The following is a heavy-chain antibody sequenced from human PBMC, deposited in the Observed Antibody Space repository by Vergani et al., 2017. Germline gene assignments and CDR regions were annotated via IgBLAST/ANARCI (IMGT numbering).Heavy chain of an antibody. CDR1: GFTFSDFS. CDR3: ARDCTSGGCPDNYGIDV. J-gene: IGHJ5*02. CDR2: IGSSGPYI. Sequence: EVQLVESGGGLVKPGGSLRLSCAASGFTFSDFSMSWVRQAPGKGLEWVAFIGSSGPYINYADSVKGRFIISRDNTNNSLFLQLRSLRAEDAAVYYCARDCTSGGCPDNYGIDVWGQGTLVIVSS. V-gene: IGHV3-21*06. D-gene: IGHD2-8*01.